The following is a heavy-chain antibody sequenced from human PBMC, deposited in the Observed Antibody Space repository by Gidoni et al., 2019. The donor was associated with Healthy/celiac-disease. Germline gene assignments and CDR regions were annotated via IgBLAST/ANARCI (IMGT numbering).Heavy chain of an antibody. J-gene: IGHJ4*02. Sequence: EVQLLESGGGLVQPGVSLRLSCAAYGFPFSSYAMSWVRQAPGKGLEWVSAMSGSGGSTYYADAVKSRFTISRDNSKNTLYLQMNSLRAEDTAVYYCANRQGIAVAGPPDYWGQGTLVTVSS. CDR3: ANRQGIAVAGPPDY. V-gene: IGHV3-23*01. D-gene: IGHD6-19*01. CDR1: GFPFSSYA. CDR2: MSGSGGST.